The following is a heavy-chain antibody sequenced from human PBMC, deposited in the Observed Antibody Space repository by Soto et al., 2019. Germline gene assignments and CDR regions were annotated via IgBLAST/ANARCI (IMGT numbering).Heavy chain of an antibody. Sequence: ASVKVSCKASGGTFSSYAISWVRRAPGQGLEWMGGIIPIFGTANYAQKFQGRVTITADKSTSTAYMELSSLRSEDMAVYYCARVSDIVVVVAPNSDYYYGMDVWGQGTTVTVSS. D-gene: IGHD2-15*01. CDR1: GGTFSSYA. CDR3: ARVSDIVVVVAPNSDYYYGMDV. CDR2: IIPIFGTA. V-gene: IGHV1-69*06. J-gene: IGHJ6*02.